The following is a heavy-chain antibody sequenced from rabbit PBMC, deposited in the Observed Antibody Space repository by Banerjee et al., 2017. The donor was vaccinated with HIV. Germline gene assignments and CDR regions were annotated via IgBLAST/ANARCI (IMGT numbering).Heavy chain of an antibody. J-gene: IGHJ6*01. CDR2: FYVGSGGTT. V-gene: IGHV1S45*01. CDR1: GFSFSSYYW. CDR3: LIPYYSSGWGALDL. D-gene: IGHD4-1*01. Sequence: QEQVEESGGDLVKPEGSLTLTCTAAGFSFSSYYWICWVRPAPGKGLEWIACFYVGSGGTTYYATWAKGRFTISKTSSTTVTLPMTSLTAADTATYFCLIPYYSSGWGALDLWGPGTLVTVS.